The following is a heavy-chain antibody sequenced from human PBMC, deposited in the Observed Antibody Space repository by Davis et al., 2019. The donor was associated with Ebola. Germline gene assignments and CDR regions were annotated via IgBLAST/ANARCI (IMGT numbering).Heavy chain of an antibody. J-gene: IGHJ4*02. Sequence: MPSETLSLTCTVSGGSISSYYWSWIRQPPGKGLEWIGYIYYSGSTNYNPSLKSRVTISVDTSKNQFSLKLSSVTAADTAVYYCASASYFRGSSGYLTYWGQGALVTVSS. CDR2: IYYSGST. CDR3: ASASYFRGSSGYLTY. V-gene: IGHV4-59*08. D-gene: IGHD3-22*01. CDR1: GGSISSYY.